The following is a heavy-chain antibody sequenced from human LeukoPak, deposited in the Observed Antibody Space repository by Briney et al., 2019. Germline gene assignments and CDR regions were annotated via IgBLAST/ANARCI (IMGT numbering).Heavy chain of an antibody. CDR3: ARHSRLRYFDWALFDY. CDR2: IKQDGSEK. J-gene: IGHJ4*02. D-gene: IGHD3-9*01. V-gene: IGHV3-7*01. CDR1: GFTFSSYW. Sequence: GGSLRLSCAASGFTFSSYWMSWVRQAPGKGQEWVANIKQDGSEKYYVDSVKGRFTISRDNAKNSLYLQMNSLRAEDTAVYYCARHSRLRYFDWALFDYWGQGTLVTVSS.